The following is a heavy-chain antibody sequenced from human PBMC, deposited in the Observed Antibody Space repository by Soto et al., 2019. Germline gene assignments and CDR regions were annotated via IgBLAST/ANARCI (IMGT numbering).Heavy chain of an antibody. J-gene: IGHJ6*02. CDR2: IYYSGST. CDR1: GGSISSGVYN. D-gene: IGHD3-16*01. V-gene: IGHV4-31*03. CDR3: ARGLETASRVMDV. Sequence: RSLTCTVSGGSISSGVYNWNWIRQHPGKGLEWIGYIYYSGSTYYNPSLKSRVTMSVDTSKKQFSLMLSSVTAADTAVYYCARGLETASRVMDVWGQGTTVTVSS.